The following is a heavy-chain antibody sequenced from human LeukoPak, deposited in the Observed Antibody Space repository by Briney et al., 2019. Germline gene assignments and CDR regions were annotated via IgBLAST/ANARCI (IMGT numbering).Heavy chain of an antibody. Sequence: SVTVSCKASGGTFSSYAISWVRQAPGQGLEWMGGIIPIFGTANYAQKFQGRVTITTDESTSTAYMELSSLRSEDMAVYYCASAGVMGDFDYWGRGTLVTVSS. CDR1: GGTFSSYA. D-gene: IGHD2-8*01. J-gene: IGHJ4*02. V-gene: IGHV1-69*05. CDR2: IIPIFGTA. CDR3: ASAGVMGDFDY.